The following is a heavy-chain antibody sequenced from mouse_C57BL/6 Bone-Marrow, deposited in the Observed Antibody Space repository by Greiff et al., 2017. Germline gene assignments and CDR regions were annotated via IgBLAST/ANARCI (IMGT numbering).Heavy chain of an antibody. CDR2: INPGSGGT. CDR3: ARSKNWDSWFAY. V-gene: IGHV1-54*01. CDR1: GYAFTNYL. Sequence: VKLQESGAELVRPGTSVKVSCKASGYAFTNYLIEWVKQRPGQGLEWIGVINPGSGGTNYNEKFKGKATLTADKSSSTAYMQLSSLTSEDSAVYFCARSKNWDSWFAYGGQGTLVTVSA. J-gene: IGHJ3*01. D-gene: IGHD4-1*01.